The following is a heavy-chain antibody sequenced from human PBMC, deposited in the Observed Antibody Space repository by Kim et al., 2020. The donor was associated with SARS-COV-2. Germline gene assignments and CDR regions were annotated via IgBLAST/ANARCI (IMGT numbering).Heavy chain of an antibody. D-gene: IGHD5-18*01. CDR3: AKAPEIQLWLNWFDP. Sequence: GSVKGRFTISRDNSKTTLYLQMNSLRAEDTAVYYCAKAPEIQLWLNWFDPWGQGTLVTVSS. V-gene: IGHV3-23*01. J-gene: IGHJ5*02.